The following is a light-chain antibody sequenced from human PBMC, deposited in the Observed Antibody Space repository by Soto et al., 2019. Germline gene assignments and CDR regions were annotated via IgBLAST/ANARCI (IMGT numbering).Light chain of an antibody. CDR1: SSDVGGYNY. Sequence: QSALTQPASVSGSLGQSITISCTGTSSDVGGYNYVSWYQHHPGKAPKLIICDVSDRPSGISNRFSGSKSGNTAALTISGLQPEDEADYYCSSYTTGSTDVLFGGGTKLTVL. V-gene: IGLV2-14*03. CDR3: SSYTTGSTDVL. CDR2: DVS. J-gene: IGLJ2*01.